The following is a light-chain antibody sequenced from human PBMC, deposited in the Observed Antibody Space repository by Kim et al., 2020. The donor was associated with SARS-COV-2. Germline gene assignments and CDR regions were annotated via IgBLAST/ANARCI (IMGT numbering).Light chain of an antibody. CDR2: DNN. Sequence: QSVLTQPPSVSAAPGQKVAISCSVTTSNIGTNYVSWYQQFPETAPKVLIYDNNKRPSGIPDRFSGSKSGTSATLVIAGLQAGDEADYYCATWDWSLSGWVFGGGTQLTVL. J-gene: IGLJ3*02. CDR3: ATWDWSLSGWV. V-gene: IGLV1-51*01. CDR1: TSNIGTNY.